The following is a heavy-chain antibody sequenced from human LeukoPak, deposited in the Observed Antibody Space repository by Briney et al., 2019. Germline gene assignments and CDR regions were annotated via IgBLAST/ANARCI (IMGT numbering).Heavy chain of an antibody. Sequence: SETLSLTRTVSGGSISGGSYYWSWIRQPAGKGLEWIGRIYTSGSTNYNPSLKSRVTISVDTSKNQFSLKLSSVTAADTAVYXCARDGIFGVXNXYFXYXGQGTXVT. CDR3: ARDGIFGVXNXYFXY. CDR2: IYTSGST. CDR1: GGSISGGSYY. V-gene: IGHV4-61*02. D-gene: IGHD3-3*01. J-gene: IGHJ4*02.